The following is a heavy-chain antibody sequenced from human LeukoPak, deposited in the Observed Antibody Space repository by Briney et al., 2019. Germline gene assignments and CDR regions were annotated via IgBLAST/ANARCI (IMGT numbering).Heavy chain of an antibody. Sequence: PGGSLRLSCAASGFTFSSYWMHWVRQAPGKGLVWVSHIKSDGSSTSYADSVKGRFTISRDNAKNTLYLQMNSLRAEDTAVYYCARPQGIYSGYAPGVWGQGTTVTVSS. D-gene: IGHD5-12*01. J-gene: IGHJ6*02. CDR2: IKSDGSST. CDR3: ARPQGIYSGYAPGV. CDR1: GFTFSSYW. V-gene: IGHV3-74*01.